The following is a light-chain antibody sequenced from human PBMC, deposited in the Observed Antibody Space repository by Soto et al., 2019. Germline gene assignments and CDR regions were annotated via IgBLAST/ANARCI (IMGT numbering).Light chain of an antibody. J-gene: IGLJ2*01. CDR3: TSYASSSTV. V-gene: IGLV2-14*01. Sequence: QSVLTQPASVSGSPGQSITISCTGTSSDIGGYNYVSWYQQHPGKAPKLIIYEVTNRPSGVSNRFSGSKSGNTASLTISGLQADDEADYCCTSYASSSTVFAGGTKLTVL. CDR2: EVT. CDR1: SSDIGGYNY.